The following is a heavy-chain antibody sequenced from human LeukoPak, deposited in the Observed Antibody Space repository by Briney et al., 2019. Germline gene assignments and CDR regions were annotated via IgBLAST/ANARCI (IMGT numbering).Heavy chain of an antibody. CDR1: GGSFSGYY. D-gene: IGHD5-24*01. V-gene: IGHV4-34*01. J-gene: IGHJ4*02. Sequence: PSETLSHTCAVYGGSFSGYYWSWIRQPPGKGLEWIGEINHSGSTNCNPSPKSRVTISVDTSKNQFSLKMSSVTAADTAVYYCARGDGRDGYKGRLEYWGQGNLVTVSS. CDR3: ARGDGRDGYKGRLEY. CDR2: INHSGST.